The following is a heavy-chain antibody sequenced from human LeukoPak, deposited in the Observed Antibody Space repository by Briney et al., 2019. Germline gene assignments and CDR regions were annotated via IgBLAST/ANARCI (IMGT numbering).Heavy chain of an antibody. J-gene: IGHJ4*02. V-gene: IGHV3-9*01. CDR2: ISWNSGSI. D-gene: IGHD1-26*01. Sequence: GGSLRLSCAASGFTFDDYAMHWVRQAPGKGLEWVSGISWNSGSIGYADSVKGRFTISRDNAKNSLYLQMNSLRAEDTALYYCAKDTDSGSYPTYFDYWGQGTLVTVPS. CDR3: AKDTDSGSYPTYFDY. CDR1: GFTFDDYA.